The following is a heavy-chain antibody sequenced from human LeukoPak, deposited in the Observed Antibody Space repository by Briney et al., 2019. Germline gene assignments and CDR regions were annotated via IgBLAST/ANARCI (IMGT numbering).Heavy chain of an antibody. J-gene: IGHJ4*02. CDR3: ARDLMNYDFWSGYYFPSHLDY. D-gene: IGHD3-3*01. Sequence: PGGSLRLSCAASGFTFSSYWMSWVRQAPGKGLEWVANIKQDGSEKYYVDSVKGRFTISRDNAKNSLYLQMKSLRAEDTAVYYCARDLMNYDFWSGYYFPSHLDYWGQGTLVTVSS. CDR2: IKQDGSEK. V-gene: IGHV3-7*01. CDR1: GFTFSSYW.